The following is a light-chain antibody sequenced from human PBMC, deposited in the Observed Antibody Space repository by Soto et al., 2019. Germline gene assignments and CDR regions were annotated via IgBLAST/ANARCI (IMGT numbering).Light chain of an antibody. CDR2: RAS. CDR1: QNIYSN. CDR3: LQYHNLWA. J-gene: IGKJ1*01. Sequence: IVMTQSPATLSVSPGERATLSCRASQNIYSNVAWYQQRPGQAPRLLIYRASTRAPGIPARFSGSGSGTEFTLTISSLQSEDFTVYVCLQYHNLWAFGQGTKVEIK. V-gene: IGKV3-15*01.